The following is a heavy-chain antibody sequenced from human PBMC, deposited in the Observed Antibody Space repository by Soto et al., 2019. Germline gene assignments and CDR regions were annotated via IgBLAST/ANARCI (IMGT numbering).Heavy chain of an antibody. V-gene: IGHV1-18*01. Sequence: ASVKVSCKASGYTFTSYGISWVRQAPGQGLEWMGWISAYNGNTNYAQKLQGRVTMTTDTSTSTAYMELRSLRSDDTAVYYCARGAYDILTGPMYYFDYWGQGTLVTVS. CDR3: ARGAYDILTGPMYYFDY. CDR2: ISAYNGNT. CDR1: GYTFTSYG. J-gene: IGHJ4*02. D-gene: IGHD3-9*01.